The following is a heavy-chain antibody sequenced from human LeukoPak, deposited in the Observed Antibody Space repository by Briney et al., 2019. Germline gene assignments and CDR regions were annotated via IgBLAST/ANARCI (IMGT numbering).Heavy chain of an antibody. J-gene: IGHJ6*02. V-gene: IGHV3-23*01. D-gene: IGHD3-10*01. Sequence: PGGSLRLSCAASGFTFSSYAMSWVRQAPGKGLEWVSAISGSGGSTYYADSVKGRFTISRDNSKNTLYLQMNSLKTEDTAVYYCTTGRARYYYGMDVWGQGTTVTVSS. CDR1: GFTFSSYA. CDR3: TTGRARYYYGMDV. CDR2: ISGSGGST.